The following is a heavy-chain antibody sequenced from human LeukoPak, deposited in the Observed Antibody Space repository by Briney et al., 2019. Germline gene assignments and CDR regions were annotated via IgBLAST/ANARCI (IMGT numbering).Heavy chain of an antibody. D-gene: IGHD4-23*01. CDR1: GYTLTELS. Sequence: ASVKVSCKVSGYTLTELSMHWVRQAPGKGLEWMGGLDPEDGETIYAQKFQGRVTMTEDTSTDTAYMELSSLRSEDTAVYYCATARPTVTTVVTPGAFDIWGQGTMVTVSS. J-gene: IGHJ3*02. CDR2: LDPEDGET. V-gene: IGHV1-24*01. CDR3: ATARPTVTTVVTPGAFDI.